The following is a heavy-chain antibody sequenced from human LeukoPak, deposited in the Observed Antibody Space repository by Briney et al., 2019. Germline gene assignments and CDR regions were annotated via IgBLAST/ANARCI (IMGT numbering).Heavy chain of an antibody. CDR2: IYPGDSDT. J-gene: IGHJ5*02. V-gene: IGHV5-51*01. Sequence: GESLKISCKGSGYSFISYWTCWVRQMPGKGLEWMGIIYPGDSDTSYSPSFQGQVTISADKSSSTAYLQWSSLKASDTAMYYCARHLSLRYCSSTSCYKRYNWFDPWGQGTLVTVSS. D-gene: IGHD2-2*02. CDR1: GYSFISYW. CDR3: ARHLSLRYCSSTSCYKRYNWFDP.